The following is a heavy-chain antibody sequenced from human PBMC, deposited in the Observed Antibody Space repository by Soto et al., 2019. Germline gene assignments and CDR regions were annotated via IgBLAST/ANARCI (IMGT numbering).Heavy chain of an antibody. CDR3: AREAGTWHLPLNWFDP. V-gene: IGHV3-48*02. Sequence: PGGSLRLSXAASGFTFSSYSMNWVRQAPGKGLEWVSYISSSSSTIYYADSVKGRFTISRDNAKNSLYLQMNSLRDEDTAVYYCAREAGTWHLPLNWFDPWGQGTLVTVSS. J-gene: IGHJ5*02. D-gene: IGHD6-19*01. CDR1: GFTFSSYS. CDR2: ISSSSSTI.